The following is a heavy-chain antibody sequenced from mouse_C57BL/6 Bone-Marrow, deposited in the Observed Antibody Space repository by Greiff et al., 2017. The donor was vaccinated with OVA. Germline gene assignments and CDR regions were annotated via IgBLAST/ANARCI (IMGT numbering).Heavy chain of an antibody. D-gene: IGHD2-1*01. J-gene: IGHJ4*01. V-gene: IGHV10-1*01. Sequence: DVHLVESGGGLVQPKGSLKLSCAASGFSFNTYAMNWVRQAHGKGLEWVARIRSKSNNYGTYYADSVKDRFTISRDDSESMLYLQMNNLKTEDTAMYYSVSSYGNYAMDYWGQGTSVTVSS. CDR2: IRSKSNNYGT. CDR3: VSSYGNYAMDY. CDR1: GFSFNTYA.